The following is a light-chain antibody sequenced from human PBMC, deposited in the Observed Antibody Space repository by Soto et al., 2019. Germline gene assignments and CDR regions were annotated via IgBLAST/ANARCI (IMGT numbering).Light chain of an antibody. CDR2: LAS. CDR3: QYLNSHPLS. Sequence: IQLTQSPSSLSASVGDRVTITCRASRGISSYLAWYQQKPGKAPKLLIYLASTLQSGVPSRFSGSGSGTDFSLTIISLQPEDVATYYCQYLNSHPLSFGGGTKVEIK. CDR1: RGISSY. J-gene: IGKJ4*01. V-gene: IGKV1-9*01.